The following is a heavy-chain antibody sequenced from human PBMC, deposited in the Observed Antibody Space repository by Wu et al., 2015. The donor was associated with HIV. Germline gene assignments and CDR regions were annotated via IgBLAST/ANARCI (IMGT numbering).Heavy chain of an antibody. J-gene: IGHJ4*02. Sequence: QVQLVQSGAEVKKPGASVKVSCKASGYTFTSYDINWVRQATGQGLEWMGWMNPNSGNTGYAQKFQGRVTMTRDTSTSTVYMELSSLRSEDTAVYYCTKCASRNDFGDFEYYFDYWGQGTLVTVSS. CDR3: TKCASRNDFGDFEYYFDY. CDR1: GYTFTSYD. V-gene: IGHV1-8*01. D-gene: IGHD4-17*01. CDR2: MNPNSGNT.